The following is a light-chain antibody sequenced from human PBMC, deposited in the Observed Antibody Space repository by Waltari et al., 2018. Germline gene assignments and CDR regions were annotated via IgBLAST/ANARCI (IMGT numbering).Light chain of an antibody. J-gene: IGKJ1*01. V-gene: IGKV1-39*01. CDR3: QQGYNTPRT. CDR2: AVS. Sequence: DIQMTQSPSSLSASVGDRVTITCRTSQSISNYLNWDQQKPGKAPKLLIYAVSILQGGVPSRFSGSGSGTDFTLTISSLQTEDFATYYCQQGYNTPRTFGQGTKVEIK. CDR1: QSISNY.